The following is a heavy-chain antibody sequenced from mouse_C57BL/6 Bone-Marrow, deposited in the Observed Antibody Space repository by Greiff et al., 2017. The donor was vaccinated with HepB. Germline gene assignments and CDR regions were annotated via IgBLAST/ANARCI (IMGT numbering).Heavy chain of an antibody. CDR3: ARRGHALYDY. CDR1: GYTFTSYW. Sequence: QVQLQQPGAELVKPGASVKLSCKASGYTFTSYWMHWVKQRPGQGLEWIGMIHPNSGSTNYNEKFKSKATLTVDKSSSTAYSQLSSLTSEDSAVYYCARRGHALYDYWGQGTLVTVSA. CDR2: IHPNSGST. D-gene: IGHD1-3*01. J-gene: IGHJ3*01. V-gene: IGHV1-64*01.